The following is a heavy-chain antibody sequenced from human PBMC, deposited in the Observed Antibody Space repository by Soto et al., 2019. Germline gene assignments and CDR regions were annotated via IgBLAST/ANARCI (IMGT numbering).Heavy chain of an antibody. CDR3: ARDRAVSARGALDY. CDR1: GGSVSSTNW. V-gene: IGHV4-4*02. Sequence: QVQLQESGPGLVEPSATLSLTCAVSGGSVSSTNWWSWVRQPPGKGLEWIGEIYHSGSTYYSPSLKGRVTIAVDKSKNQFSLRLSALTAADSAVYFCARDRAVSARGALDYWGQGTLVTVSS. J-gene: IGHJ4*02. D-gene: IGHD6-19*01. CDR2: IYHSGST.